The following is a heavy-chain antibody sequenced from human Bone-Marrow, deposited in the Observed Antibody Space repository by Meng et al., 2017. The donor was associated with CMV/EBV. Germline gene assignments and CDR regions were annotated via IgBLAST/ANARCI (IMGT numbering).Heavy chain of an antibody. Sequence: GESLKISCAASGFTFSNAWMSWVRQAPGKGLEWVSSISSSSSYIYYADSVKGRFTISRDNAKNSLYLQMNSLRAEDTAVYYCARDRESYLAYWGQGTLVTVPS. CDR3: ARDRESYLAY. CDR1: GFTFSNAW. V-gene: IGHV3-21*01. CDR2: ISSSSSYI. J-gene: IGHJ4*02.